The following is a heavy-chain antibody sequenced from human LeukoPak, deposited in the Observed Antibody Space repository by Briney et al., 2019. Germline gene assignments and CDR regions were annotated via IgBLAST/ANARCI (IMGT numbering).Heavy chain of an antibody. CDR2: IKSKTDGGTT. Sequence: GGTLRLSCAASGFTFSSYGMSWVRQAPGKGLEWVGCIKSKTDGGTTDYAAPVKGRFTISRDDSKNTLYLQMNSLKTEDTAVYYCTLTDYWGQGTLVTVSS. V-gene: IGHV3-15*01. CDR3: TLTDY. J-gene: IGHJ4*02. CDR1: GFTFSSYG.